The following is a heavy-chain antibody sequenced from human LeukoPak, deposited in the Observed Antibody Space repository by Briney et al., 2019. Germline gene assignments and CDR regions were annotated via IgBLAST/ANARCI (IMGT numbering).Heavy chain of an antibody. CDR3: TPHSSRFDY. J-gene: IGHJ4*02. Sequence: PGGSLRLSCAASGFTFSNAWMTWVRQAPGKGLEWVGRIKSKIEGGTTDYAAPVKGRFTISRDDSKNTLYLQMSGLKTEDTAVYYCTPHSSRFDYWGQGTLVTVSS. D-gene: IGHD6-13*01. V-gene: IGHV3-15*01. CDR1: GFTFSNAW. CDR2: IKSKIEGGTT.